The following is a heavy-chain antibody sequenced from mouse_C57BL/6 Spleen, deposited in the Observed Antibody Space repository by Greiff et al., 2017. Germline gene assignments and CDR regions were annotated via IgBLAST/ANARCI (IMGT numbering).Heavy chain of an antibody. CDR2: IDPETGGT. CDR1: GYTFTDYE. D-gene: IGHD1-1*01. J-gene: IGHJ2*01. V-gene: IGHV1-15*01. Sequence: QVQLQQSGAELVRPGASVTLSCKASGYTFTDYEMHWVKQTPVHGLEWIGAIDPETGGTAYNQKFKGKAILTADKSSSTAYMELRSLTSEDSAVXYCTRGSYAYYFDNRGENTTLTVSP. CDR3: TRGSYAYYFDN.